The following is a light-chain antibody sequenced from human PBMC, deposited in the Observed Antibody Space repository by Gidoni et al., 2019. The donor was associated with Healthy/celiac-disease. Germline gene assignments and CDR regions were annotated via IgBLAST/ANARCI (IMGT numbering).Light chain of an antibody. V-gene: IGKV1-33*01. J-gene: IGKJ2*01. Sequence: DIQMTPSPSSLSASVRDRVTITCQARHEIIDYLNWYKQKPGKAPQLLFYTAYNLEKGGPSRCSARGAGTDFTFSISGVRREDIATYYCQQYDILTYTFGQGTKLEIK. CDR3: QQYDILTYT. CDR1: HEIIDY. CDR2: TAY.